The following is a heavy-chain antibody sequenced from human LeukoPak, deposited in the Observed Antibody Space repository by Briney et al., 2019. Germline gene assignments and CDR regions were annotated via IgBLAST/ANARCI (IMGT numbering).Heavy chain of an antibody. CDR2: INSDGSST. J-gene: IGHJ5*02. V-gene: IGHV3-74*01. CDR1: GFTFSSYW. D-gene: IGHD2-2*01. CDR3: ARGYCSSTSCLKGAWFDP. Sequence: GGSLRLPCAASGFTFSSYWMHWVRQAPGKGLVWVSRINSDGSSTSYADSVKGRFTISRDNAKNTLYLQMNSLRAEDTAVYYCARGYCSSTSCLKGAWFDPWGQGTLVTVSS.